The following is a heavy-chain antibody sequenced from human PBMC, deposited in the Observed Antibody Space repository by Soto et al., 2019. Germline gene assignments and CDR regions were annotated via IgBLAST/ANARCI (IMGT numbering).Heavy chain of an antibody. CDR3: ARAYSDAFDI. V-gene: IGHV3-11*01. CDR2: ISSSGTGI. Sequence: GGSLRLSCAASGFTFRDYYMTWIRQAPGKGLEWVSYISSSGTGIYYPDSVKGRFTISRDNAKNSLYLQMSSLRAEDTAVYYCARAYSDAFDIWGQGTMVTVSS. D-gene: IGHD2-15*01. J-gene: IGHJ3*02. CDR1: GFTFRDYY.